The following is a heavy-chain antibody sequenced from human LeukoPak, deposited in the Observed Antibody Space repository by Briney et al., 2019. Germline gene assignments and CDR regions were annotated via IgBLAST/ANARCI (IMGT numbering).Heavy chain of an antibody. CDR2: ISSSSSYI. CDR1: GFTFSSYS. CDR3: AREGDYGDFDY. Sequence: GGSLRLSCAASGFTFSSYSMNWVRQAPGKGLEWVSSISSSSSYIYYADSVKGRFTISRDNSKNTLYLQMNSLRAEDTAVYYCAREGDYGDFDYWGQGTLVTVSS. V-gene: IGHV3-21*01. D-gene: IGHD4-17*01. J-gene: IGHJ4*02.